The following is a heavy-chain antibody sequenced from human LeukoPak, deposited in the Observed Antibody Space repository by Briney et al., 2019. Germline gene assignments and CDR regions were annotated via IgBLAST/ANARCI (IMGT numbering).Heavy chain of an antibody. Sequence: GASVKVSCKASGYTFTGYYMHWVRQAPGQGLEWMGWINPNSGGTNYAQKFQGRVTMTRDTSISTAYMELSRLRSDDTAVYYCASNPRYYYGSGSYYRHWGQGTLVTVSS. J-gene: IGHJ4*02. D-gene: IGHD3-10*01. CDR1: GYTFTGYY. CDR2: INPNSGGT. V-gene: IGHV1-2*02. CDR3: ASNPRYYYGSGSYYRH.